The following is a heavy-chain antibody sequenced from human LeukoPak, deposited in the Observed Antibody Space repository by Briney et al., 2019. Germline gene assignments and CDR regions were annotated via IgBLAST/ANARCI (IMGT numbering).Heavy chain of an antibody. CDR3: ASLVKYYYYYGMDV. V-gene: IGHV4-4*02. D-gene: IGHD4-23*01. J-gene: IGHJ6*02. CDR2: IYHSGST. CDR1: GGSISSSNW. Sequence: PSETLSLTCAVSGGSISSSNWWSWVRQPPGKGLEWIGEIYHSGSTNYNPSLKSRVTISVDKSKNQFSLKLSSVTAADTAVYYCASLVKYYYYYGMDVWGQGTTVTVSS.